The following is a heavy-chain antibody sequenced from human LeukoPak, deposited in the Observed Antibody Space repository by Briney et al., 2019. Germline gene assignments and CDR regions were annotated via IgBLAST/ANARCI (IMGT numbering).Heavy chain of an antibody. D-gene: IGHD4-17*01. Sequence: GASVKVSCKASGYTFTGYYMHWVRQAPGQGLEWMGWINPNSGGTNYAQKFQGRVTMTRDTSISTAYMELSRLRSDDTAVYYCARTVTLRGGYYYGMDVWGRGTTVTVSS. CDR1: GYTFTGYY. J-gene: IGHJ6*02. CDR3: ARTVTLRGGYYYGMDV. CDR2: INPNSGGT. V-gene: IGHV1-2*02.